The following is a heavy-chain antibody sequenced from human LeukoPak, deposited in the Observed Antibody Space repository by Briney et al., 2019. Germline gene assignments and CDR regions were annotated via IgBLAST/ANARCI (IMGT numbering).Heavy chain of an antibody. V-gene: IGHV4-59*12. CDR1: GGSISSYY. CDR3: ARETYYYDSSGYDYYYYMDV. CDR2: IYYSGST. J-gene: IGHJ6*03. Sequence: SETLSLTCTVSGGSISSYYWSWIRQPPGKGLEWIGYIYYSGSTNYNPSLKSRVTISVDTSKNQFSLKLSSVTAADTAVYYCARETYYYDSSGYDYYYYMDVWGKGTTVTVSS. D-gene: IGHD3-22*01.